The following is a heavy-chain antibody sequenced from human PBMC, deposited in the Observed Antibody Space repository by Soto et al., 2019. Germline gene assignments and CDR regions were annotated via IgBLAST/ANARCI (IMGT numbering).Heavy chain of an antibody. CDR1: GFTFSGHY. V-gene: IGHV3-72*01. D-gene: IGHD2-21*02. CDR3: STTVITAPLFEY. Sequence: EVQLVESGGGLVQPGGSLRLSCEGSGFTFSGHYMDWVRQAPGKGLEWLGRIRNKPNGHTTAYAASVKGRFTISRDDSINFVYLQMNSLKSEDTALYYCSTTVITAPLFEYWGQGTLVAVSS. J-gene: IGHJ4*02. CDR2: IRNKPNGHTT.